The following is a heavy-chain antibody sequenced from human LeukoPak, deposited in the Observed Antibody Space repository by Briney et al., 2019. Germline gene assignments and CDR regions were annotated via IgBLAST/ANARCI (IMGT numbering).Heavy chain of an antibody. V-gene: IGHV3-7*01. J-gene: IGHJ5*02. CDR3: ARDYYDSSGSSWFDP. CDR1: GFTFSSYW. D-gene: IGHD3-22*01. Sequence: GGSLRLSCAASGFTFSSYWTSWVRQAPGKGLEWVANIKQDGSEKYYVDSVKGRFTISRDNAKNSLYLQMNSLRAKDTALYYCARDYYDSSGSSWFDPWGQGTLVTVSS. CDR2: IKQDGSEK.